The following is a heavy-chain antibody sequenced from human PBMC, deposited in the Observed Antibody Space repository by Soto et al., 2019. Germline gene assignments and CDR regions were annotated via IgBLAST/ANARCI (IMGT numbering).Heavy chain of an antibody. CDR3: TDGKVYPSQDFDY. V-gene: IGHV3-49*04. D-gene: IGHD2-2*01. J-gene: IGHJ4*02. CDR2: IGSKAHGGRK. Sequence: SLRLSVTTAGFPFGHYAMSCVLHTPVKGMDWVGYIGSKAHGGRKAYAAPVKGIFNISRDDSKSIADLQMNSLKTETTAVYYCTDGKVYPSQDFDYWGQGSVV. CDR1: GFPFGHYA.